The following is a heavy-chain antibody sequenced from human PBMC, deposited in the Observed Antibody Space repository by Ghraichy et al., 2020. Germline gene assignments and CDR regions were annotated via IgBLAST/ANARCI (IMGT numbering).Heavy chain of an antibody. CDR2: FDPEDGET. CDR1: GYTLTELS. Sequence: ASVKVSCKVSGYTLTELSMHWVRQAPGKGLEWMGGFDPEDGETIYAQKFQGRVTMTEDTSTDTAYMELSSLRSEDTAVYYCATGASWKQWLVSEGYFDYWGQGTLVTVSS. CDR3: ATGASWKQWLVSEGYFDY. V-gene: IGHV1-24*01. J-gene: IGHJ4*02. D-gene: IGHD6-19*01.